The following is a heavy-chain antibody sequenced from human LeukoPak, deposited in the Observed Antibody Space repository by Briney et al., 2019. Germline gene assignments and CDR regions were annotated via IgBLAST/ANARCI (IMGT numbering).Heavy chain of an antibody. D-gene: IGHD5-18*01. Sequence: SETLSLTCNVSGVSISSYYWGWIRQPPGKGLEWIGSIYYSGSTYYNPSLKSRVTISVDTSKNQFSLKLSSVTAADTAVYYCARGRYNYALEDYFDYWGQGTLVTVSS. J-gene: IGHJ4*02. CDR2: IYYSGST. V-gene: IGHV4-39*07. CDR1: GVSISSYY. CDR3: ARGRYNYALEDYFDY.